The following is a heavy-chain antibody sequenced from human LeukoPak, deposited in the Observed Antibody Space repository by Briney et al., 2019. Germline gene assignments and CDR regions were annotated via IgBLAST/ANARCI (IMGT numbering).Heavy chain of an antibody. D-gene: IGHD5-18*01. CDR3: ARGENNYGYYYFDY. CDR1: GLTFSGYW. Sequence: PGGSLRLSCAASGLTFSGYWMSWVRQAPGKGLEWVANIKPDGSERYYVDSVKGRFTVSRDNAKNSLYLQMNSLRAEDTAVYYCARGENNYGYYYFDYWGQGTLVTVSS. CDR2: IKPDGSER. J-gene: IGHJ4*02. V-gene: IGHV3-7*01.